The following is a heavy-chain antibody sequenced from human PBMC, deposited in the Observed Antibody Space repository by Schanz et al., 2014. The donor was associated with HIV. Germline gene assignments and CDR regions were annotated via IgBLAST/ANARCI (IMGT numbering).Heavy chain of an antibody. CDR1: GFTFSSYA. CDR2: ISYDGSNK. CDR3: AKSSRIYMAIVVE. V-gene: IGHV3-30-3*02. D-gene: IGHD2-15*01. J-gene: IGHJ4*02. Sequence: QVQLVESGGGVVQPGRSLRLSCAASGFTFSSYAMHWVRQAPGKGLEWVAVISYDGSNKNYADSVKGRFTISRDNSKNTLYLQMNSLRAEDTAVYYCAKSSRIYMAIVVEWGQGTLVTVSS.